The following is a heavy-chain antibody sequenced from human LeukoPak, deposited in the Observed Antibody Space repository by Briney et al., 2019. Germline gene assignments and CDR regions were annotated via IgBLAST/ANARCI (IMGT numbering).Heavy chain of an antibody. CDR1: GFTFSSYD. D-gene: IGHD3-10*01. CDR3: AKEFMVRGVPATDY. V-gene: IGHV3-13*01. J-gene: IGHJ4*02. Sequence: PGGSLRLSCAASGFTFSSYDMHWVRQATGKGLEWVSAIGTAGDTYYPGSVKGRFTISRENAKNSLYLQMNSLRAEDTAVYYCAKEFMVRGVPATDYWGQGTLVTVSS. CDR2: IGTAGDT.